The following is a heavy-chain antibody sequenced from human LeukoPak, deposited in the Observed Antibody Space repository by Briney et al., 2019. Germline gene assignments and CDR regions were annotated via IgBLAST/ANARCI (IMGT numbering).Heavy chain of an antibody. CDR3: ASLKTYYYGSGINNWFDP. Sequence: SETLSLTCTVSGGSISSYYWSWIRQPPGKGLEWIGYIYYSGSTNYNPSLKSRVTISVDTSKNQFSLKPSSVTAADTAVYYCASLKTYYYGSGINNWFDPWGQGTLVTVSS. J-gene: IGHJ5*02. D-gene: IGHD3-10*01. CDR1: GGSISSYY. V-gene: IGHV4-59*08. CDR2: IYYSGST.